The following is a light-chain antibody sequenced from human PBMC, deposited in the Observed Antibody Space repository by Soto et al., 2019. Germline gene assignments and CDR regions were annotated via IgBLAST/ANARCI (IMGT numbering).Light chain of an antibody. CDR3: CSYAGGASVV. V-gene: IGLV2-23*01. J-gene: IGLJ2*01. CDR2: EDI. Sequence: QSALTQPASVSGSPGQSITISCTGTSSDIGRYNLVSWYQQHSGKAPKLIIYEDIERPSGVSVCFSGSQSGNTDSLTISGRQTEVEADYYCCSYAGGASVVFGGGTKLTVL. CDR1: SSDIGRYNL.